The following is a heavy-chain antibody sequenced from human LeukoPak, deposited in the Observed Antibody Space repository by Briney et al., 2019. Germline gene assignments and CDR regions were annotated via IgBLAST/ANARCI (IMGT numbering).Heavy chain of an antibody. D-gene: IGHD5-18*01. CDR1: GYTFTGYY. Sequence: GASLKVSCKDSGYTFTGYYMHWVRQAPGQGLEWMGRINPNSGGTNYAQKFQGRVTMTRDTSISTAYMELSRLRSDDTAVYYCASALYTPIYYFDYWGQGTLVTVSS. V-gene: IGHV1-2*06. J-gene: IGHJ4*02. CDR2: INPNSGGT. CDR3: ASALYTPIYYFDY.